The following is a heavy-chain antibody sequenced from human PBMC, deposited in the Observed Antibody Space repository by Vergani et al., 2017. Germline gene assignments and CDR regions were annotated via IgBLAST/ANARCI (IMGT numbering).Heavy chain of an antibody. D-gene: IGHD3-16*01. Sequence: QMQLQESGPGLVKASETLSLTCTVSGDSIISRSYYWGWLRQPPGKGLEWIGSIYNSGNGDSSSSLKSRVTISADTSKNQFSLRLTSVTAADTAVYYCASVKYYSDSTSQFRGRYFDVWGRGTLVTVPS. V-gene: IGHV4-39*01. CDR3: ASVKYYSDSTSQFRGRYFDV. J-gene: IGHJ2*01. CDR1: GDSIISRSYY. CDR2: IYNSGNG.